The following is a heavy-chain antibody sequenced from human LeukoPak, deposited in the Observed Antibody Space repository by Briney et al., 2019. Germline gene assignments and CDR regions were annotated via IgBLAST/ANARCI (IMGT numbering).Heavy chain of an antibody. CDR2: IKQDGSEK. D-gene: IGHD6-19*01. Sequence: GGSLRLSCAASGFTFSSYWMSWVRQAPGKGLERVANIKQDGSEKYYVDSVKGRFTISRDNAKNSLYLQMNSLRAEDTAVYYCARDPLRAVAWELERVDYWGQGTLVTVSS. J-gene: IGHJ4*02. CDR3: ARDPLRAVAWELERVDY. CDR1: GFTFSSYW. V-gene: IGHV3-7*01.